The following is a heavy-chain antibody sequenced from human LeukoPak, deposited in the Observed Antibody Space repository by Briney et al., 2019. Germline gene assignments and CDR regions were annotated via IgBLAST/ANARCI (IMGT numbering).Heavy chain of an antibody. CDR3: ARGRYCSADICSGGDAFDI. CDR1: GCSINNYY. V-gene: IGHV4-4*07. Sequence: SETLSLTCTVSGCSINNYYWSWIRQPAGKGLEWIGRIYTRGSTNYNPSLKSRVTMSVDTSKNQFSLKLSSVTAADTAVYYCARGRYCSADICSGGDAFDIWGQGKMVSVSS. D-gene: IGHD2-15*01. J-gene: IGHJ3*02. CDR2: IYTRGST.